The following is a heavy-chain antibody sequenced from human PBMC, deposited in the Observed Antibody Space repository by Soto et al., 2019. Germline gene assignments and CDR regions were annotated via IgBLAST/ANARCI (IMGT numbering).Heavy chain of an antibody. CDR3: ARGRDYNYGMDV. CDR1: GFAFSSFS. CDR2: IKHDGGEK. V-gene: IGHV3-7*03. Sequence: GGSLRLSCAATGFAFSSFSMAWVRQPPGKGLEWVANIKHDGGEKYSVDSLKGRFSVSRDNTKNLLYLQINSLRAEDTAVYYCARGRDYNYGMDVWGQGTSVTVSS. J-gene: IGHJ6*02.